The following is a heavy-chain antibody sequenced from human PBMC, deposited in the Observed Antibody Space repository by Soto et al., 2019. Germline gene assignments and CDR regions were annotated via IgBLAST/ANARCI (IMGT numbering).Heavy chain of an antibody. V-gene: IGHV4-31*03. J-gene: IGHJ4*02. CDR3: GRGFYGSGGPDV. Sequence: SETLSLTCTVSGGSISSGGYYWSWIRQHPGKGLEWIGYIYHSGSTYYNPSLKSRVTISIDTSKNQFSLKLSSVTAADTAVYYCGRGFYGSGGPDVWGPGTLVTVSS. D-gene: IGHD3-10*01. CDR1: GGSISSGGYY. CDR2: IYHSGST.